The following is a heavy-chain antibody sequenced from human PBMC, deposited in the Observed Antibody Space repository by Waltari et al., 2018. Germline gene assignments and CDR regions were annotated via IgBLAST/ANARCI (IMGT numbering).Heavy chain of an antibody. Sequence: EVQLVESGGGLVQPGGSLRLSCAASGFTFSSYWISWVRQAPGKGLEWVANIKQDGSEKYYVDSVKGRFTISRDNAKNSLYLQMNSLRAEDTAVYYCARDMEEGWFDPWGQGTLVTVSS. CDR3: ARDMEEGWFDP. CDR1: GFTFSSYW. D-gene: IGHD3-10*01. J-gene: IGHJ5*02. V-gene: IGHV3-7*01. CDR2: IKQDGSEK.